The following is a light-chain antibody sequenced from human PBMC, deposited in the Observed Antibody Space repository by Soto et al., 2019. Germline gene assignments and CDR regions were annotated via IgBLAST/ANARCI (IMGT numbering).Light chain of an antibody. Sequence: DIQMTPSPSTLSASVGDRVTITCRARPNLNKWLAWYQQKPGQAPKVLIYKAFTLESGVPSRFRGSGSGSGYTLTITSLQPDDVATYYCQQYDTYSWTFGQGTKVEI. CDR3: QQYDTYSWT. CDR1: PNLNKW. CDR2: KAF. V-gene: IGKV1-5*03. J-gene: IGKJ1*01.